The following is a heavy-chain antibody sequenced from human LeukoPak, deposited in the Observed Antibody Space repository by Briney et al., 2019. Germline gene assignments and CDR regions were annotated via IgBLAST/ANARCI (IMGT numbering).Heavy chain of an antibody. D-gene: IGHD6-13*01. CDR1: GYTFTSYG. CDR2: ISAYNGNT. J-gene: IGHJ4*02. CDR3: ARVGAYSSSWNDFDY. V-gene: IGHV1-18*01. Sequence: GASVQVSCKASGYTFTSYGISWVRQAPGQGLEWMGWISAYNGNTNYAQKLQGRVTMTTDTSTSTAYMELRSLRSDDTAVYYCARVGAYSSSWNDFDYWGQGTLVTVSS.